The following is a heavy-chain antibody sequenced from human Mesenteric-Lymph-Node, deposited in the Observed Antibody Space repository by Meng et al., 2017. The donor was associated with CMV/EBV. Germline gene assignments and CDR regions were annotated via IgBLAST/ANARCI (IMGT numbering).Heavy chain of an antibody. V-gene: IGHV3-74*01. CDR1: GFIFSSYD. D-gene: IGHD2-2*01. J-gene: IGHJ6*02. Sequence: GESLKISCAASGFIFSSYDMTWVRQAPGKGLVWVSRINSDGSSTSYADSVKGRFTISRDNAKNTLYLQMNSLRAEDTAVYYCARRGGDCSSTSCSYYYGMDVWGQGTTVTVSS. CDR2: INSDGSST. CDR3: ARRGGDCSSTSCSYYYGMDV.